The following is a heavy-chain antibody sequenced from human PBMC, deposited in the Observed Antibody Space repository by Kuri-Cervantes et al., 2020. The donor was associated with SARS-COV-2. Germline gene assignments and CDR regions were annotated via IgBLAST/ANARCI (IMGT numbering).Heavy chain of an antibody. V-gene: IGHV3-30*18. CDR2: ISYDGSKK. CDR1: GFTFSSYG. Sequence: GESLKISCVASGFTFSSYGLHWVRQAPGKGLEWVAVISYDGSKKYYGDPVKGRFTISRDNSKNTLYLQMNSLRAEDTAVYYCAKGSPGITIFGVVIIDPSDAFDIWGQGTVVTVSS. CDR3: AKGSPGITIFGVVIIDPSDAFDI. D-gene: IGHD3-3*01. J-gene: IGHJ3*02.